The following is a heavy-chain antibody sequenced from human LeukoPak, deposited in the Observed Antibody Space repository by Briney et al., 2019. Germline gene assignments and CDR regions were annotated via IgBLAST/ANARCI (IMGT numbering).Heavy chain of an antibody. Sequence: PGGSLRLSCAASGFTFSNSWMTWVRQAPGKGLEWVANIREDGGEKYYVDSVKGRFTISRDNAKNFLYLQMNSLRAEDTALYYCARDRFRVPIDHWGQGTLVTVSS. V-gene: IGHV3-7*05. J-gene: IGHJ4*02. CDR2: IREDGGEK. CDR3: ARDRFRVPIDH. CDR1: GFTFSNSW. D-gene: IGHD5/OR15-5a*01.